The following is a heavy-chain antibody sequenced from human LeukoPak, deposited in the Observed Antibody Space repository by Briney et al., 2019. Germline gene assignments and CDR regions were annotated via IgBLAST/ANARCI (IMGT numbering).Heavy chain of an antibody. V-gene: IGHV3-23*01. CDR2: ISGSGGGT. J-gene: IGHJ2*01. D-gene: IGHD1-26*01. Sequence: PGGSLRLSCEASGFTFRNYVMSWVRQAPGKGLEWVAVISGSGGGTYEDSVKGRFTISRDNSKNTLYLQMNSVSPEDTAIYYCAKDRTVGASYWYFDLWGRGTLVTVSS. CDR3: AKDRTVGASYWYFDL. CDR1: GFTFRNYV.